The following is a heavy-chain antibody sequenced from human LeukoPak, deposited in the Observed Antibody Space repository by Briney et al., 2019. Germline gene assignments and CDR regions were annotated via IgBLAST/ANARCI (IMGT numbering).Heavy chain of an antibody. CDR3: ARECDCSGGSCYHNWFDP. D-gene: IGHD2-15*01. CDR1: GGSISSGDYC. V-gene: IGHV4-30-4*01. CDR2: IYYSGST. Sequence: PSQTLSLTCTVSGGSISSGDYCWSWIRQPPGKGLGWIGYIYYSGSTYYNPSLKSRVTISVDTSKNQFSLKLSSVTAADTAVYYCARECDCSGGSCYHNWFDPWGQGTLVTVSS. J-gene: IGHJ5*02.